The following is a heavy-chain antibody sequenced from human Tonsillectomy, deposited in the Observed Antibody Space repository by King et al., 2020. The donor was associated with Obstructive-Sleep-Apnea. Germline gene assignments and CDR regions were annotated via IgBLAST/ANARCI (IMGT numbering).Heavy chain of an antibody. J-gene: IGHJ3*02. Sequence: DVQLVESGGGLVQPGGSLRLSCAASGFTFSSYWMSWVRQAPGKGLEWVANIKQDGSEKYYVDSVKGRFTISRDNAKNSLYLQMNSLRAEDTAVYYCAREEYGAYSSGWYEIWGQGTMVTVSS. CDR1: GFTFSSYW. CDR3: AREEYGAYSSGWYEI. CDR2: IKQDGSEK. V-gene: IGHV3-7*01. D-gene: IGHD6-19*01.